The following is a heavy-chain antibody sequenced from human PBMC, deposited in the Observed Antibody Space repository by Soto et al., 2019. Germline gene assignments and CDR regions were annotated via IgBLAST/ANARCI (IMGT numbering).Heavy chain of an antibody. CDR2: IIPIFGTA. D-gene: IGHD1-26*01. CDR1: GGTFSSDA. J-gene: IGHJ4*02. Sequence: ASVKVSCKASGGTFSSDAISWVRQAPGQGLEWMGGIIPIFGTANYAQRFQGRVTITADESTRTAYMELSSLRSEDTAVYYCARAQSGGSYDYWGQGTLVTVSS. CDR3: ARAQSGGSYDY. V-gene: IGHV1-69*13.